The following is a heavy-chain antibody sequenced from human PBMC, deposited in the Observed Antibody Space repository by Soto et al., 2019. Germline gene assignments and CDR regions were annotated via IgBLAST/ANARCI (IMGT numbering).Heavy chain of an antibody. D-gene: IGHD4-17*01. CDR3: ARVMSYGDRGGVVNWYFDL. J-gene: IGHJ2*01. V-gene: IGHV3-13*01. CDR2: IGAAGDT. Sequence: EVQLVESGGGLVQPGGSLRLSCAASGFTFSSYDMHWVRQATGKGLEWVSAIGAAGDTYYPGAVKGRFTISRENAKNSLYLQMNSLRAGDPVVYYWARVMSYGDRGGVVNWYFDLWGRGTLVTVSS. CDR1: GFTFSSYD.